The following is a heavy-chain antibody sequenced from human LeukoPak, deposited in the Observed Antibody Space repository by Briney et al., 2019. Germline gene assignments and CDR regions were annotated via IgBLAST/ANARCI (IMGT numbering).Heavy chain of an antibody. CDR3: ARDGGTAARFPFDY. V-gene: IGHV1-69*13. Sequence: ASVKVSCKASGGTFSSYAISWVRQAPGQGLEWMGGIIPIFGTANYAQKFQGRVTITADESTSTAYMELSSLRSEDTAVYYCARDGGTAARFPFDYWGQGTLVTVSS. CDR2: IIPIFGTA. D-gene: IGHD6-6*01. CDR1: GGTFSSYA. J-gene: IGHJ4*02.